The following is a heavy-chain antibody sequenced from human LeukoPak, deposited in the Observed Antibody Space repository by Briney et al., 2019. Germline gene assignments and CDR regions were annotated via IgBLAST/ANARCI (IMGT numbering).Heavy chain of an antibody. CDR3: ARDWGQQLGRDCFDY. CDR1: GCTFTTYY. J-gene: IGHJ4*02. D-gene: IGHD6-13*01. V-gene: IGHV1-46*01. Sequence: ASVKVSCKASGCTFTTYYMHWVRQAPGQGLEWMGIINPSGGTTSYAQQFQGRVTMTRDTSTSTVYMELSSLSSEDTAEYFCARDWGQQLGRDCFDYWGQGTLVTVPS. CDR2: INPSGGTT.